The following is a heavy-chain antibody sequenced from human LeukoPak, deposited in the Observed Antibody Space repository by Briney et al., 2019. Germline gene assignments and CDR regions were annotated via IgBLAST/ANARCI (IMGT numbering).Heavy chain of an antibody. CDR3: ATGHPSRKAQYYYYYYMDV. J-gene: IGHJ6*03. CDR2: FDPEDGET. V-gene: IGHV1-24*01. Sequence: GASVKVSCKVSGYTLTELSMHWVRQAPGKGLEWMGGFDPEDGETIYAQKFQGRVTMTEDTYTDTAYMELNSLRSEDTAVYYCATGHPSRKAQYYYYYYMDVWGKGTTVTVSS. D-gene: IGHD2-2*01. CDR1: GYTLTELS.